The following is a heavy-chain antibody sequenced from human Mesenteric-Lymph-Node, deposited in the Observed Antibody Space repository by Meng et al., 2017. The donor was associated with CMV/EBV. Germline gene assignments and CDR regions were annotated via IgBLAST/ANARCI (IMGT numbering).Heavy chain of an antibody. CDR1: GFTFRTYG. CDR2: IRYDGSDK. V-gene: IGHV3-30*02. D-gene: IGHD1-26*01. Sequence: GESLKISCAASGFTFRTYGMHWVRQAPGKGLDWVAFIRYDGSDKYYADSLKGRFTISRDNSKNTLYLQMNSLRAEDTAVYYCASEWAHDYWGQGTLVTVSS. J-gene: IGHJ4*02. CDR3: ASEWAHDY.